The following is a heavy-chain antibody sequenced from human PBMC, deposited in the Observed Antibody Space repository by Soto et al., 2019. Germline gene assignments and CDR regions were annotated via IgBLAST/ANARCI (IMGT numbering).Heavy chain of an antibody. V-gene: IGHV3-23*01. CDR3: AKGSSGNYYGSGSYGAPHWFDP. CDR1: GFTFSSYA. CDR2: ISGSGGST. D-gene: IGHD3-10*01. J-gene: IGHJ5*02. Sequence: PGGSLRLSCAASGFTFSSYAMSWVRQAPGKGLEWVSAISGSGGSTYYADSVKGRFTISRDNSKNTLYLQMNSLRAEDAAVYYCAKGSSGNYYGSGSYGAPHWFDPWGQGTLVTVSS.